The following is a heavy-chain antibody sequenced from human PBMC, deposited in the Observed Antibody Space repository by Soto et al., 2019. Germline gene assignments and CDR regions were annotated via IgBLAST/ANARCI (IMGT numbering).Heavy chain of an antibody. CDR3: AKEGPYINSWSSAGYLQH. Sequence: PWWALRLSCSASVVAFNNYAMNWLRQAPGKGLEWVSHISGSGGSTDYAESVKGRFSISKDSVNNTLYLHMSSLRAEDTALYFCAKEGPYINSWSSAGYLQHWGLGTQVTVSS. J-gene: IGHJ1*01. CDR2: ISGSGGST. CDR1: VVAFNNYA. V-gene: IGHV3-23*01. D-gene: IGHD2-2*02.